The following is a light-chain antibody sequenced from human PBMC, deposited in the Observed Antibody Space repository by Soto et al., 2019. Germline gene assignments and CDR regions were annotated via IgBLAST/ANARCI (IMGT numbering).Light chain of an antibody. Sequence: DIHISQSPATLSASEGDRVTITCRASQSIITWLAWYQQKPGKAPKLLMHDASSLESGVPSRFSGSASGTEFTLTISSLQPDDFATYFCQQYSTYSWTFGQGTKVDIK. CDR3: QQYSTYSWT. V-gene: IGKV1-5*01. CDR2: DAS. J-gene: IGKJ1*01. CDR1: QSIITW.